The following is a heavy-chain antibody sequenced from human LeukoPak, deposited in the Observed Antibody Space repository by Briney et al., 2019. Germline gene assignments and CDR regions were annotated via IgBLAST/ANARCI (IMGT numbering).Heavy chain of an antibody. V-gene: IGHV4-38-2*02. J-gene: IGHJ4*02. Sequence: PSETLSLTCTVSGYSISSGYYWGWIRQPPGKGLEWIGSIYHSGSTYYNPSLKSRVTISVDTSKNQFSLKLSSVTAADTAVYYCAAIPYYYDSSGYFDYWGQGTLVTVSS. D-gene: IGHD3-22*01. CDR2: IYHSGST. CDR3: AAIPYYYDSSGYFDY. CDR1: GYSISSGYY.